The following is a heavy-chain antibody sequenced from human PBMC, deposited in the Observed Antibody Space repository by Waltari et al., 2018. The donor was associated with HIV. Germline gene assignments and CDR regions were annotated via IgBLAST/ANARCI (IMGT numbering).Heavy chain of an antibody. J-gene: IGHJ4*02. CDR3: AKAESFFHPPDY. CDR2: ISWNIDST. CDR1: GLTFDDYA. D-gene: IGHD1-26*01. V-gene: IGHV3-9*01. Sequence: EVQLVESGGGLVQPGRSLRLSCAASGLTFDDYAIHWVRQVSGKGLEWFSGISWNIDSTGYADSVKGRFTISRDNAKTSLYLQMNSLRTEDTALYYCAKAESFFHPPDYWGQGTLVTVSS.